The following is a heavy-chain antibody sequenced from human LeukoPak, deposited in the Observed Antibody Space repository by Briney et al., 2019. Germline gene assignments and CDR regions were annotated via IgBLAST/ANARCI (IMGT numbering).Heavy chain of an antibody. CDR2: IYHSGST. D-gene: IGHD1-26*01. V-gene: IGHV4-30-2*01. J-gene: IGHJ3*02. Sequence: PSETLSLTCTVSGGSISSGGYYWSWIRQPPGKGLEWIGYIYHSGSTYYNPSLKSRVTISVDRSKNQFSLKLSSVTAADTAVYYCARDYSGSYHDAFDIWGQGTMVTVSS. CDR3: ARDYSGSYHDAFDI. CDR1: GGSISSGGYY.